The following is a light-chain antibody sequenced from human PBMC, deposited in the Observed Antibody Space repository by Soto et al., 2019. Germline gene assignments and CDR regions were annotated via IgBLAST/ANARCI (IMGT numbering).Light chain of an antibody. CDR2: QAY. J-gene: IGKJ1*01. Sequence: IVLTQSPATVSSFPGDRATTPCRASQYINTSLAWYQHRPGQAPRLLIYQAYIRAAGVQARFSASGSGTDFTLTIRGVQPEDFALYYCNQSQSTPRTFGQGTKVDIK. CDR1: QYINTS. CDR3: NQSQSTPRT. V-gene: IGKV3-11*01.